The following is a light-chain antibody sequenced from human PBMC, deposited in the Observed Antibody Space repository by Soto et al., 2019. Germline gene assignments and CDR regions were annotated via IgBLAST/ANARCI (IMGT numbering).Light chain of an antibody. J-gene: IGKJ1*01. V-gene: IGKV1-39*01. CDR3: QQSYTTPRT. CDR2: AAS. CDR1: QSISSY. Sequence: DIKMSLSPSSLSANVGDRVTITCRASQSISSYLNWYQQKPGKAPKLLIYAASSLQSGVPSRFSGSGSGTDFTLTISSLQPEDFATYYCQQSYTTPRTFGLRSMA.